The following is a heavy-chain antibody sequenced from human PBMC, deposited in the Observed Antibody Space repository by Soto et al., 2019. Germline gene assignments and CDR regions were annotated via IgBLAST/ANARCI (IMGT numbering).Heavy chain of an antibody. CDR2: IRSKAYGGTT. CDR1: GFTFGDYA. Sequence: PGGSLRLSCTASGFTFGDYAMSWFRQAPGKGLEWVGFIRSKAYGGTTEYAASVKGRFTISRDDSKSIAYLQMNSLKTEDTAVYYCTRFRDDFWRRYPRALTDYWGQGTLVTVSS. V-gene: IGHV3-49*03. CDR3: TRFRDDFWRRYPRALTDY. D-gene: IGHD3-3*01. J-gene: IGHJ4*02.